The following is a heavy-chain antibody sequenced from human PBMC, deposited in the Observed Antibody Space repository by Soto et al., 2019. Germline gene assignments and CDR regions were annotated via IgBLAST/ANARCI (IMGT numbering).Heavy chain of an antibody. CDR3: ARGMTTVTTFDY. Sequence: QLQLQESGSGLVKPSQTLSLTCAGSGGSISSGGYSWSWIRQPPGKGLEWIGYIYHSGSTYYNPSLKSRVXLXVXXSKNQVSLKLSSVTAADTAVYYCARGMTTVTTFDYWGQGTLVTVSS. J-gene: IGHJ4*02. CDR1: GGSISSGGYS. CDR2: IYHSGST. V-gene: IGHV4-30-2*01. D-gene: IGHD4-17*01.